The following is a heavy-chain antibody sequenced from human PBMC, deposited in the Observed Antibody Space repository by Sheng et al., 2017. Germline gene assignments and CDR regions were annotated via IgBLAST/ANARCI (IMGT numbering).Heavy chain of an antibody. CDR1: GFTFSSSW. Sequence: EVQLVESGGGSVQPGGSLRLSCAASGFTFSSSWMHWVRQVPGKGLVWVSRINPDGSAPTYADSVKGRFTISRDNAKDTLYLQMDSLRGEDTAVYYCARSRYANSRHDFWGQGTLVHRLL. CDR2: INPDGSAP. CDR3: ARSRYANSRHDF. J-gene: IGHJ4*02. V-gene: IGHV3-74*01. D-gene: IGHD2-2*01.